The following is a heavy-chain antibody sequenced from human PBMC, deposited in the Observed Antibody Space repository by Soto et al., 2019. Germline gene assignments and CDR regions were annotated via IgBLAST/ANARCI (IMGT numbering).Heavy chain of an antibody. Sequence: EVQLLESGGGLVQPGGSLRLSCAASGFTFSSYAMSWVRQAPGKGLEWVSAISGSGGSTYYADSVKGRFTISRDNSKNTLYLQINSLRAAEAAVYYCAKVRNSYDSSGYLGHRAQETLVTVSS. CDR2: ISGSGGST. D-gene: IGHD3-22*01. CDR3: AKVRNSYDSSGYLGH. CDR1: GFTFSSYA. J-gene: IGHJ4*02. V-gene: IGHV3-23*01.